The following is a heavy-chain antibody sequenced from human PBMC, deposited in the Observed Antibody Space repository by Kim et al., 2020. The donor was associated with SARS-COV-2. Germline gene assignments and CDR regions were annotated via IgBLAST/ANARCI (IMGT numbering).Heavy chain of an antibody. D-gene: IGHD2-15*01. J-gene: IGHJ2*01. CDR3: TRDAGLHPNWYFDL. CDR2: ISYDGSSK. Sequence: GGSLRLSCAASGFTFSNYAVHWVRQAPGKGLEWVTFISYDGSSKDYADSVKGRFSISRDNSKNTLYLQMSSLRVDDTAVYYCTRDAGLHPNWYFDLWGRGTLVTVSS. CDR1: GFTFSNYA. V-gene: IGHV3-30*04.